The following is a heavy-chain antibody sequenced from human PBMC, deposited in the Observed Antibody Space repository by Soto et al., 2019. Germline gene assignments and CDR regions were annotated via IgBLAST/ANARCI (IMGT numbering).Heavy chain of an antibody. J-gene: IGHJ4*02. V-gene: IGHV3-48*03. Sequence: GSLRLSCAASGFSFSDFEMSWVRQAPGKGLEWVSYISSVDTTSHYADSVKGRFTISRDYAKKSLYLQMSSLRAEDTAVYYCARRAARLGPFDYWGQGTLVTVSS. D-gene: IGHD6-6*01. CDR1: GFSFSDFE. CDR2: ISSVDTTS. CDR3: ARRAARLGPFDY.